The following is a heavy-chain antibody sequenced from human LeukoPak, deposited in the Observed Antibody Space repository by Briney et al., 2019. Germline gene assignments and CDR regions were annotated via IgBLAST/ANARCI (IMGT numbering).Heavy chain of an antibody. CDR3: AEDGHYCTATSCFSSWLDP. V-gene: IGHV3-43*01. D-gene: IGHD2-8*02. J-gene: IGHJ5*02. CDR1: ETAFEEYR. Sequence: GGFLRLSGAAFETAFEEYRMPGVGKAPGKGPEWVAPTCYDGVPTFYAESVKGRFTISRDNSRNSLYLQMRGLRSEDTAFYYCAEDGHYCTATSCFSSWLDPWGAGTLVTVSS. CDR2: TCYDGVPT.